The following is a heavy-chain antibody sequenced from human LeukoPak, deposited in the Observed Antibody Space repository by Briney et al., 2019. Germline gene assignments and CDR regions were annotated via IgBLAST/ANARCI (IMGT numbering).Heavy chain of an antibody. CDR3: ARHGHDSSGYYHFDY. CDR2: IFYTVNS. Sequence: PSETLSLTCAVSGGSISSSSYYWGWIRQPPGKGLEWIGSIFYTVNSYYNPSLKSRVTISVDTSKNQFSLKLSSVTAADTAVYYCARHGHDSSGYYHFDYWGQGTLVTVSS. V-gene: IGHV4-39*01. D-gene: IGHD3-22*01. CDR1: GGSISSSSYY. J-gene: IGHJ4*02.